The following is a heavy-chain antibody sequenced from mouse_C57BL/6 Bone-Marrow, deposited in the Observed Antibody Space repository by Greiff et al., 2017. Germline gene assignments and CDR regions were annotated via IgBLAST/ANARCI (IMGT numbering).Heavy chain of an antibody. J-gene: IGHJ2*01. D-gene: IGHD2-3*01. CDR1: GYSFTSYY. Sequence: VKLMESGPELVKPGASVKISCKASGYSFTSYYIHWVKQRPGQGLEWIGWIYPGSGNTKYNEKFKGKATLTADTSSSTAYMQLSSLTSEDSAVYYCAKYLDGYHYFDYWGQGTTLTVSS. CDR3: AKYLDGYHYFDY. V-gene: IGHV1-66*01. CDR2: IYPGSGNT.